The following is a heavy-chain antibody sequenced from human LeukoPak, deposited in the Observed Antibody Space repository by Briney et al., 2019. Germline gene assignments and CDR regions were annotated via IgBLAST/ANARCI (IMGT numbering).Heavy chain of an antibody. CDR2: IKQDGSEK. CDR1: GFTFSSYW. CDR3: AKDMDTYHYDSSGYYDDY. Sequence: PGGSLRLSCAASGFTFSSYWMSWVRQAPGKGLEWVANIKQDGSEKYYVDSVKGRFTISRDNSKNTLYLQMTSLRAEDTAVYYCAKDMDTYHYDSSGYYDDYWGQGTLVTVSS. D-gene: IGHD3-22*01. J-gene: IGHJ4*02. V-gene: IGHV3-7*03.